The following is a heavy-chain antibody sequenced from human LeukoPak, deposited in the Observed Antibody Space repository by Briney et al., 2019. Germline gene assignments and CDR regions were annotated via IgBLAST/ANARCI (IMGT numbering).Heavy chain of an antibody. CDR1: GLTFENVW. J-gene: IGHJ4*02. V-gene: IGHV3-23*01. D-gene: IGHD1-14*01. CDR3: AKEYSVRNQFDY. CDR2: ISAGGGNT. Sequence: PGGSLRLSCVVSGLTFENVWMNWVRQAPGKGLEWVSAISAGGGNTYYADSVKGRFTISRDNSKNTLFLEMNSLRAEDTAVYYCAKEYSVRNQFDYWGQGTLVAVSS.